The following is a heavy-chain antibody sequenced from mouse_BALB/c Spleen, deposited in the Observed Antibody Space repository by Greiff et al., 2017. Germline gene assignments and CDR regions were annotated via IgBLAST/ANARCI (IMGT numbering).Heavy chain of an antibody. CDR2: INSNGGST. Sequence: EVQVVESGGGLVQPGGSLKLSCAASGFTFSSYGMSWVRQTPDKRLELVATINSNGGSTYYPDSVKGRFTISRDNAKNTLYLQMSSLKSEDTAMYYCAREGYRSYLDYWGQGTTLTVSS. CDR1: GFTFSSYG. V-gene: IGHV5-6-3*01. CDR3: AREGYRSYLDY. J-gene: IGHJ2*01. D-gene: IGHD2-14*01.